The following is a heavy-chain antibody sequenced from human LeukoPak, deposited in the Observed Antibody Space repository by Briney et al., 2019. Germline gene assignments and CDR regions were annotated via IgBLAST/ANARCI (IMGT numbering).Heavy chain of an antibody. CDR3: ARPSPPGDGYNPCDY. V-gene: IGHV3-30*03. CDR1: GFTFSSYA. J-gene: IGHJ4*02. CDR2: ISHDERNK. Sequence: PGGSLRLSCAASGFTFSSYAMSWVRQAPGKGLEWVAVISHDERNKYYADSVKGRFIISRDNSKNTLYLQMNSLRTEDTALYYCARPSPPGDGYNPCDYWGQGTLVTVSS. D-gene: IGHD5-24*01.